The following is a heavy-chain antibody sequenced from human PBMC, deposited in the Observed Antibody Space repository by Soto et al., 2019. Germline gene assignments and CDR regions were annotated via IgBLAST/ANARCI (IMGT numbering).Heavy chain of an antibody. Sequence: GGSLRLSCAASGFTFSSYAMHWVRQAPGKGLEWVAVISYDGSNKYYADSVKGRFTISRDNSKNTLYLQMNSLRSEDTAVYYCARGRGRYFDWSQIYYYGMDVWGQGTTVTVSS. CDR3: ARGRGRYFDWSQIYYYGMDV. J-gene: IGHJ6*02. V-gene: IGHV3-30-3*01. CDR2: ISYDGSNK. D-gene: IGHD3-9*01. CDR1: GFTFSSYA.